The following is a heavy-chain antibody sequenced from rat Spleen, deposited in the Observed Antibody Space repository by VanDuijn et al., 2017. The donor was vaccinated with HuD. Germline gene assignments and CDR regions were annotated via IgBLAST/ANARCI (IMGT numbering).Heavy chain of an antibody. CDR1: GFTFSDYY. D-gene: IGHD1-2*01. CDR2: ISYDGSST. J-gene: IGHJ2*01. Sequence: EVQLVESDGGLVQPGRSLKLSCAASGFTFSDYYMAWVRQAPTKGLEWVATISYDGSSTYYRDSVKGRFTISRDNAKSTLYLQMDSLRSEDTATYDCARHRSSYFDYWGQGVMVTVSS. V-gene: IGHV5-29*01. CDR3: ARHRSSYFDY.